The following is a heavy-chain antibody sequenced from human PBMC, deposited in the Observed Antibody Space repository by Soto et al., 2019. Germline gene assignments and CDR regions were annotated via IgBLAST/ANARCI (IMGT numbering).Heavy chain of an antibody. CDR2: MYPSGSS. J-gene: IGHJ4*02. Sequence: QVQRQESGPGLVKLAESLSLTCAVSGGSISSPNWWSWYRQSPGKGLEWIGEMYPSGSSNRNPSLNTRVTISLDTCKNHFSLKLTSLTAADTAMYYSAREGFDHPTDYWGQGIPVTVSS. CDR1: GGSISSPNW. CDR3: AREGFDHPTDY. V-gene: IGHV4-4*02.